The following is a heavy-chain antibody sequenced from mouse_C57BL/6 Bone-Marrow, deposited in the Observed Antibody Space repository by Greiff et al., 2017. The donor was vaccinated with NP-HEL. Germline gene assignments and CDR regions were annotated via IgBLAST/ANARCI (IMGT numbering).Heavy chain of an antibody. J-gene: IGHJ2*01. D-gene: IGHD2-5*01. V-gene: IGHV1-81*01. CDR1: GYTFTSYG. CDR2: IYPRSGNT. CDR3: ARAYYSNYFDY. Sequence: VQLQESGAELAGPGASVKLSCKASGYTFTSYGISWVKQRTGQGLEWIGEIYPRSGNTYYNEKFKGKATLTADKSSSTAYMELRSLTSEDSAVYFCARAYYSNYFDYWGQGTTLTVSS.